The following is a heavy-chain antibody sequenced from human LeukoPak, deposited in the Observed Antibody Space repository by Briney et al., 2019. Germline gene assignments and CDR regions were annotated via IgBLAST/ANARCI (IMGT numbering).Heavy chain of an antibody. CDR3: ARQPYYDILTGPPPFDY. CDR2: IYYSGST. CDR1: GGSISSYY. Sequence: SETLSLTCTVSGGSISSYYWSWIRQPPGKGLEWIGYIYYSGSTNYNPSLKSRVTISVDTSKNQFSLKLSSVTAADTAVYYCARQPYYDILTGPPPFDYWGQGTLVTVSS. J-gene: IGHJ4*02. D-gene: IGHD3-9*01. V-gene: IGHV4-59*08.